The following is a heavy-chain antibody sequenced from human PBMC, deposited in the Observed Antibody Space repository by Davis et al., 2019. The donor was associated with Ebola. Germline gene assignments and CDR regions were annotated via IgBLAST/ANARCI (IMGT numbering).Heavy chain of an antibody. CDR3: AKDRRRYSSSWYFDY. Sequence: GESLKISCAASGFTFSSYAMHWVRQAPGKGLEWVAVISYDGSNKYYADSVKGRFTISRDNSKNTLYLQMNSLRAEDTAVYYCAKDRRRYSSSWYFDYWGQGTLVTVSS. D-gene: IGHD6-13*01. V-gene: IGHV3-30-3*01. CDR2: ISYDGSNK. CDR1: GFTFSSYA. J-gene: IGHJ4*02.